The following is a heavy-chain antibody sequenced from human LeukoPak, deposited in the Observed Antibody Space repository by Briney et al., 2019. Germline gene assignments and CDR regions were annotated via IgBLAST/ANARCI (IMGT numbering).Heavy chain of an antibody. J-gene: IGHJ4*02. D-gene: IGHD3-3*01. CDR1: GGSISSSSYY. V-gene: IGHV4-39*07. CDR3: ARDAWSYFDY. Sequence: SETLSLTCTVSGGSISSSSYYWGWIRQPPGKGLEWIGSIYYSGSTYYNPSLKSRVTISVDTSKNQFSLKLSSVTAADTAVYYCARDAWSYFDYWGQGTLVTVSS. CDR2: IYYSGST.